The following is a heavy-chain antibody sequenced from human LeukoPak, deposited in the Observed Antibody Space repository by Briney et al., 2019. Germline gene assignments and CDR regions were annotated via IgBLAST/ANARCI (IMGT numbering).Heavy chain of an antibody. V-gene: IGHV3-30*03. CDR2: ISYDGSNK. CDR1: GFTFSSYE. Sequence: GGSLRLSCAASGFTFSSYEMNWVRQAPGKGLEWVAVISYDGSNKYYADSVKGRFTISRDNSKNTLYLQMNSLRAEDTAVYYCASHYDSGPDLWGQGTLVIVSS. D-gene: IGHD3-10*01. CDR3: ASHYDSGPDL. J-gene: IGHJ5*02.